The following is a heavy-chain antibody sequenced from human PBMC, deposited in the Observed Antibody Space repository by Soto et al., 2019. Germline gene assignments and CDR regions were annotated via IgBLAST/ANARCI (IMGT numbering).Heavy chain of an antibody. J-gene: IGHJ4*02. CDR1: GGSISSSDYY. CDR3: ATFNIAVSLAFDY. Sequence: SETLSLTCTVSGGSISSSDYYWGWIRQPPGKGLEWIGSMYYSGGTYYNSSLKSRVTISVDTSQNLFSLNLNSVTAADTALYYCATFNIAVSLAFDYWSQGTLVTVSS. CDR2: MYYSGGT. D-gene: IGHD2-21*01. V-gene: IGHV4-39*01.